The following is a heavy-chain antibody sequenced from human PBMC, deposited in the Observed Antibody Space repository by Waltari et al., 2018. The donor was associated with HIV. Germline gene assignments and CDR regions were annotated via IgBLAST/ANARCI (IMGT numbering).Heavy chain of an antibody. Sequence: QVQLQESGPGLVKPSETLSLTCAVSGYSISSGYYWGWIRQPPGKGLEWIGSIYHSGSTYDNPSLKSRVTISVDTSKNQFSLKLSSVTAADTAVYYCAREIAVAGTNRVGIKKIHDYWGQGTLVTVSS. CDR1: GYSISSGYY. J-gene: IGHJ4*02. CDR3: AREIAVAGTNRVGIKKIHDY. CDR2: IYHSGST. D-gene: IGHD6-19*01. V-gene: IGHV4-38-2*02.